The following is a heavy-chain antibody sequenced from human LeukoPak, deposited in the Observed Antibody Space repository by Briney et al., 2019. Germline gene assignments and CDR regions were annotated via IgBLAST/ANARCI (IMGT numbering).Heavy chain of an antibody. D-gene: IGHD2-15*01. V-gene: IGHV5-51*01. CDR2: IYPRDSDT. Sequence: GESLKISCKASGYTFPSYWIGWVRQMPGKGLEWMGIIYPRDSDTRYSPSFQGQVTISAGKSVNTAYLRWSSLKASDTAIYYCARQEYCSSASCYTWFDPWGQGTLVTVSS. CDR3: ARQEYCSSASCYTWFDP. J-gene: IGHJ5*02. CDR1: GYTFPSYW.